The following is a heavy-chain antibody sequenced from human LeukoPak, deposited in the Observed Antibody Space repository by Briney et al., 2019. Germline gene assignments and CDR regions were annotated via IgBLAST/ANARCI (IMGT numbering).Heavy chain of an antibody. D-gene: IGHD5-12*01. J-gene: IGHJ4*02. V-gene: IGHV1-18*01. CDR1: GYTFTSYG. Sequence: GASVKVSCKASGYTFTSYGISWVRQAPGQGLEWMGWISAYNGNTNYAQKLQGRVTMTTDTSTSTAYMELRSLRSDDTAVYYCARDQEPAAVATMTLLDYWGQGTLVTVSS. CDR2: ISAYNGNT. CDR3: ARDQEPAAVATMTLLDY.